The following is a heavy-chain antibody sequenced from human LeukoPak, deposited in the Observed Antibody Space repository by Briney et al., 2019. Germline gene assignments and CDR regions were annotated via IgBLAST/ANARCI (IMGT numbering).Heavy chain of an antibody. CDR3: ARGGTWKVLGYCSGGSCADEAFDI. CDR2: IYHSGST. CDR1: GGSISSGGYS. D-gene: IGHD2-15*01. J-gene: IGHJ3*02. Sequence: SETLSLTCAVSGGSISSGGYSWSWIRQPPGKGLEWIGYIYHSGSTYYNPSLKSRVTISVDRSKNQFSLKLSSVTAADTAVYYCARGGTWKVLGYCSGGSCADEAFDIWGQGTMVTVSS. V-gene: IGHV4-30-2*01.